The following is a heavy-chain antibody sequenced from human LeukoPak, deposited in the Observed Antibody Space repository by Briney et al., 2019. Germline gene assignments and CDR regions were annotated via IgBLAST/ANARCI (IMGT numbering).Heavy chain of an antibody. J-gene: IGHJ4*02. V-gene: IGHV1-2*02. D-gene: IGHD2-2*01. CDR2: INPNSGCT. CDR3: ARGYCSSTSCYHFDY. CDR1: GYTFTGYY. Sequence: ASVKVSCKASGYTFTGYYIHWVRQAPGQGLEWMGWINPNSGCTNYAQKFQGRVTMTRDTSISTAYMELSRLRSDDTAVYYCARGYCSSTSCYHFDYWGQGTLVTVSS.